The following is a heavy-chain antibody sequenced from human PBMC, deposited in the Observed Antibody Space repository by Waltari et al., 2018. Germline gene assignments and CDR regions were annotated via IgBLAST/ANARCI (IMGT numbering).Heavy chain of an antibody. D-gene: IGHD6-13*01. CDR2: IWYDGSNK. J-gene: IGHJ4*02. CDR3: ARSTYSSSWYDY. V-gene: IGHV3-33*01. CDR1: AFTSSIFG. Sequence: QVQLVESGGGVVQPGRSLRLSCAAPAFTSSIFGMHWVRQAPGKGVEWWAVIWYDGSNKYYADSVKGRFTSSRDNSKNTLYLQMNSLRAEDTAVYYCARSTYSSSWYDYWGQGTLVTVSS.